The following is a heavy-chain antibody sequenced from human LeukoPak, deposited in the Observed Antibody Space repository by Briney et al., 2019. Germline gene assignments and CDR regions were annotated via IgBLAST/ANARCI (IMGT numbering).Heavy chain of an antibody. V-gene: IGHV1-46*01. Sequence: ASVKVSCKASGYIFTNYYIHWVRQAPGQGLEWVGMITPSGGDATYAQKFQGRVAMTRDMSTTTVYMQLSSLRSEDTAVYYCARDLTVTTRVPYWWGQGTLVTVSS. CDR1: GYIFTNYY. J-gene: IGHJ4*02. D-gene: IGHD4-11*01. CDR3: ARDLTVTTRVPYW. CDR2: ITPSGGDA.